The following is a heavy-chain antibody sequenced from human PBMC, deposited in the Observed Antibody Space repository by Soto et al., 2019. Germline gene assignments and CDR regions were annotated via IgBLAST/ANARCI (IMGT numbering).Heavy chain of an antibody. V-gene: IGHV1-3*01. Sequence: ASVQLSCKSPGYTFTSYPTHWVRQAPGQRLEWMGWIDAGNGNTKYSQKFRGRVTFTTDTSASTAYMDLSSLRSEDTAVYYCARAGYTYRSNSYGMEVWGQGPTV. CDR2: IDAGNGNT. CDR1: GYTFTSYP. D-gene: IGHD5-18*01. J-gene: IGHJ6*02. CDR3: ARAGYTYRSNSYGMEV.